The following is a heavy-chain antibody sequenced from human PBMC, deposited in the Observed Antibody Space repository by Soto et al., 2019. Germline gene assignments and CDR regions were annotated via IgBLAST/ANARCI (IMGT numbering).Heavy chain of an antibody. Sequence: SETLSLTCTVSGGSVTSTSHYWGWIRQPPGKGLEWIGNIYSSGRTYNNPSLKSRVTMSLDTSKNQFSLKLTTVTDADTAVYYCARESTKWSYVDVWGKGTTVTVSS. V-gene: IGHV4-39*02. CDR1: GGSVTSTSHY. CDR2: IYSSGRT. D-gene: IGHD1-1*01. J-gene: IGHJ6*03. CDR3: ARESTKWSYVDV.